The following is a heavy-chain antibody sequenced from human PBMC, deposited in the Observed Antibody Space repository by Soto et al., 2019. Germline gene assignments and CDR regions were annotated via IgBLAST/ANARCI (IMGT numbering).Heavy chain of an antibody. CDR3: ARVSADSSGPGTVFDY. J-gene: IGHJ4*02. D-gene: IGHD3-22*01. Sequence: SETLSLTCTVSGGSISSGGYYWSWIRQHPGKGLEWIGYIYYSGSTYYNPSLKSRVTISVDTSKNKFSLKLSSVTAADTAVYYCARVSADSSGPGTVFDYWGPGTLVTASS. CDR1: GGSISSGGYY. CDR2: IYYSGST. V-gene: IGHV4-31*03.